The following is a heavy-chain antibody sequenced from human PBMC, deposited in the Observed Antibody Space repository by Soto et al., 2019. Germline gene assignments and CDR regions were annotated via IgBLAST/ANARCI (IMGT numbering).Heavy chain of an antibody. J-gene: IGHJ4*02. V-gene: IGHV1-2*02. Sequence: QVQLVQSGAEVKKPGASVKVSCKASGYTFTGYYMHWVRQAPGQGLEWMGWINPNNGDTTYAQKFQGRVTMTRDTSITTAYMELSSLISDDTAVYYCARRGGYYDYWGQGTLVTVSS. D-gene: IGHD1-26*01. CDR3: ARRGGYYDY. CDR2: INPNNGDT. CDR1: GYTFTGYY.